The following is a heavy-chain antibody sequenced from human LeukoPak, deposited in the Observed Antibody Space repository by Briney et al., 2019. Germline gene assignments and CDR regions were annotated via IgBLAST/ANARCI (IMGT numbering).Heavy chain of an antibody. D-gene: IGHD4-17*01. CDR2: INLNSGDT. V-gene: IGHV1-2*02. J-gene: IGHJ2*01. Sequence: ASVKVSCKASGYTFTGYLMHWVRQAPGQGLEWMGWINLNSGDTKYAQKFQGRVTMTRDTSISKAYMELSRLRSDDTAVYYCTRALTTVATWMYLWGRGTLVTVSS. CDR1: GYTFTGYL. CDR3: TRALTTVATWMYL.